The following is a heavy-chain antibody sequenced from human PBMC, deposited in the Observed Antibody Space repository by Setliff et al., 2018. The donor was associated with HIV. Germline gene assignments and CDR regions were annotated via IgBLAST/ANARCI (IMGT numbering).Heavy chain of an antibody. V-gene: IGHV1-18*01. CDR1: GYMFIAYG. D-gene: IGHD3-16*01. Sequence: ASVKVSCKTSGYMFIAYGMSWVRRAPGQGLEWLGWIGPYNGRTEYAQEFQGRVSLTIDTSASTAYMELRSLRSDDTAVYYCARDDGGYNYAEVFDVWGQGTMVTVSS. CDR2: IGPYNGRT. CDR3: ARDDGGYNYAEVFDV. J-gene: IGHJ3*01.